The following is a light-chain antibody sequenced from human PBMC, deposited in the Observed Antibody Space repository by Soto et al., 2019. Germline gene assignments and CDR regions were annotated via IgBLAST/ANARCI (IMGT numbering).Light chain of an antibody. V-gene: IGKV3-15*01. CDR2: GAS. CDR1: QSVGTS. Sequence: EIVMTQSPASLSVSPGDRPTLSCRVSQSVGTSLAWYQQKPGQAPSLLIYGASTRATGVPATFTGSGSGTEFTLTISSLQSEDFAVYYCQQYETSPPLTFGGGTKVEIK. CDR3: QQYETSPPLT. J-gene: IGKJ4*01.